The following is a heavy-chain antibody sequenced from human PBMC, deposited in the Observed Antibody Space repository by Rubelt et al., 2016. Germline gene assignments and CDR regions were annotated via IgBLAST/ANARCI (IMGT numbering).Heavy chain of an antibody. J-gene: IGHJ4*02. D-gene: IGHD5-24*01. CDR3: AVRDLFDY. CDR2: ITSTSSKV. Sequence: EVQLVESGGGLVQPGGSLSLSCAASGFTFSSYNMNWVRQAPGKGLEWVPYITSTSSKVHYADSVKGRFTISRDNAKKALYQQMNSLRAEDTAVNYCAVRDLFDYWDQGTLVAVSS. V-gene: IGHV3-48*04. CDR1: GFTFSSYN.